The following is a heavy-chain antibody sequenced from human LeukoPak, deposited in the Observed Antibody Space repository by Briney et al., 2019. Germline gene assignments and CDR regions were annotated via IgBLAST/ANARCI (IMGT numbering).Heavy chain of an antibody. J-gene: IGHJ5*02. CDR2: ISGSGTSI. CDR3: AREALRFPLLDP. V-gene: IGHV3-48*03. CDR1: GFSFSLYE. Sequence: PGGSLRLSCEASGFSFSLYEMNWVRQAPGKGLEWLSYISGSGTSIYYAASVKGRFTISRDNAKNTLYLQMNSLRAEDTAVYYCAREALRFPLLDPWGQGTLVTVSS. D-gene: IGHD3-3*01.